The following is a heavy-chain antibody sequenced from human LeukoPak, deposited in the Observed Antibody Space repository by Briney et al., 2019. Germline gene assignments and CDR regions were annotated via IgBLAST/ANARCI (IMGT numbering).Heavy chain of an antibody. CDR2: ISAYNGNT. CDR1: GYTFTNYG. CDR3: ARDLGDGYNLVDY. J-gene: IGHJ4*02. V-gene: IGHV1-18*01. Sequence: GASVKVSCKASGYTFTNYGISWVRQAPGQGLEWMGWISAYNGNTSYAQKLQGRDTMTTDTSASTVYMELRSLRSDDTAVYYCARDLGDGYNLVDYWGQGTLVTVSS. D-gene: IGHD5-24*01.